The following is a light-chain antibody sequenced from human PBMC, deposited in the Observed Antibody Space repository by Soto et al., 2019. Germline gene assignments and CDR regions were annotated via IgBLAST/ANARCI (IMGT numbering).Light chain of an antibody. CDR2: DVS. CDR3: NSYTSKATGV. CDR1: SSDVGGYNY. J-gene: IGLJ1*01. Sequence: QSALTQPASVSGSPGQSITISCTGTSSDVGGYNYVSWYQQHPGKAPKLIIYDVSNRPSGFSNRFSGSKSGNTASLTISGLQAEDEADYYCNSYTSKATGVFGTGTKLTVL. V-gene: IGLV2-14*01.